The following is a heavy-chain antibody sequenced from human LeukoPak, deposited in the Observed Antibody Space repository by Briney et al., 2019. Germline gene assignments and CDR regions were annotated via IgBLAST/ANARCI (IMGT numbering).Heavy chain of an antibody. V-gene: IGHV4-61*02. D-gene: IGHD2-2*01. J-gene: IGHJ5*02. CDR3: ARHVLVPAANNWFDP. CDR1: GGSISSGSYY. Sequence: SETLSLTXTVSGGSISSGSYYWSWIRQPAGKGLEWIGRIYTSGSTNYNPSLKSRVTISVDTSKNQLSLKLSSVTAADTAVYYCARHVLVPAANNWFDPWGQGTLVTVSS. CDR2: IYTSGST.